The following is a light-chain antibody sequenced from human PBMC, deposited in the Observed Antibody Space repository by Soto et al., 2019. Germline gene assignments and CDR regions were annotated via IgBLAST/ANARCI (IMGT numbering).Light chain of an antibody. CDR2: NTD. Sequence: QTVVTQEPSVSVSPGGTITLSCGLSSGSVSTSNYPSWYQQTPGQAPRTLIYNTDTRSSGVPDRFSGSILGNKGALTITGAQAEDESDYYCVLYMGSGTSVFGGGTKVTVL. CDR1: SGSVSTSNY. CDR3: VLYMGSGTSV. J-gene: IGLJ3*02. V-gene: IGLV8-61*01.